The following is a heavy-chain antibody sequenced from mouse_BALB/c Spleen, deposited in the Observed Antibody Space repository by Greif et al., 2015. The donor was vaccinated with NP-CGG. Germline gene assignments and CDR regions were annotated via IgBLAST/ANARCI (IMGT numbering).Heavy chain of an antibody. V-gene: IGHV7-3*02. J-gene: IGHJ2*01. D-gene: IGHD2-3*01. CDR3: ARDIGDGYYAFFFDD. CDR2: IRNKANGYTT. Sequence: DVKLVESGGGLVQPGGSLRLSCATSGFTFTDYYMSWVRQPPGKALEWLGFIRNKANGYTTEYSASVKGRFTISRDNSQSTLYLQMNALGAEDSATYYCARDIGDGYYAFFFDDWGQGTTLTVSS. CDR1: GFTFTDYY.